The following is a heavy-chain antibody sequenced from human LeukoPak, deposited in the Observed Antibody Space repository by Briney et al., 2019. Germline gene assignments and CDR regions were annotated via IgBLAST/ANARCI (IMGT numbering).Heavy chain of an antibody. D-gene: IGHD6-13*01. V-gene: IGHV1-18*01. Sequence: ASVKVSRKASGYTFTSYGISWVRQAPGQGLEWMGWISAYNGNTNYAQKLQGRVTMTTDTSTSTAYMELRSLRSDDTAVYYCAREMEIAGTSDYWGQGTLVTVSS. CDR3: AREMEIAGTSDY. CDR1: GYTFTSYG. CDR2: ISAYNGNT. J-gene: IGHJ4*02.